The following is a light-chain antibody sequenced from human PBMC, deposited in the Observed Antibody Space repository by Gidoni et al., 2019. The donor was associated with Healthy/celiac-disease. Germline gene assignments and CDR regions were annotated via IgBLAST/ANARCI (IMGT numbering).Light chain of an antibody. J-gene: IGKJ4*01. CDR3: QQYDNLPPT. CDR1: QDISNY. V-gene: IGKV1-33*01. CDR2: DAS. Sequence: DIQMTQSPSSLSASVGDRVTITCQASQDISNYLNWYQQKPGKAPKLLIYDASNLETGVPSRFSGSGSGTDFTFTISSLQPEYIATDYCQQYDNLPPTCGGGTKVEIK.